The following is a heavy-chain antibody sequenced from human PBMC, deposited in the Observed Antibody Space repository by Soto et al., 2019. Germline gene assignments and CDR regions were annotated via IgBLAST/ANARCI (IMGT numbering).Heavy chain of an antibody. CDR3: AKDEQWLVDY. CDR2: ISGSGGST. CDR1: GVTFSSFA. Sequence: PGGSLRLSCAASGVTFSSFAMSWVPQAPGKGLEWVSAISGSGGSTYYADSVKGRFTISRDNSKNTLYLQMNSLRAEDTAVYYCAKDEQWLVDYWGQGPLVTVSS. D-gene: IGHD6-19*01. J-gene: IGHJ4*02. V-gene: IGHV3-23*01.